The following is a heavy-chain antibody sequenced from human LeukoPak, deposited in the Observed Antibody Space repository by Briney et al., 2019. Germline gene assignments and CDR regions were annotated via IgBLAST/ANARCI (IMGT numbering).Heavy chain of an antibody. V-gene: IGHV4-34*01. J-gene: IGHJ3*02. D-gene: IGHD1-1*01. CDR3: ARSPTGTLGAFDI. Sequence: SETLSLTCAVYGGSFSGYYWSWIRQPPGKGLEWIGEINHSGSTNYNPSLKSRVTISVDTSKNQFSLKLSSVTAADTAVYYCARSPTGTLGAFDIWGQGTMVTASS. CDR2: INHSGST. CDR1: GGSFSGYY.